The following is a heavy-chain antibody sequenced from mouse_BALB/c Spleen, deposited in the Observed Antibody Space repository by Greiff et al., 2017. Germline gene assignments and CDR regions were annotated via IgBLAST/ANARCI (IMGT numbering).Heavy chain of an antibody. Sequence: EVKLVESGGGLVKPGGSLKLSCAASGFAFSSYDMSWVRQTPEKRLEWVAYISSGGGSTYYPDTVKGRFTISRDNAKNTLYLQMSSLKSEDTAMYYCARDGRYNYYAMDYWGQGTSVTVSS. D-gene: IGHD2-14*01. V-gene: IGHV5-12-1*01. CDR2: ISSGGGST. CDR3: ARDGRYNYYAMDY. CDR1: GFAFSSYD. J-gene: IGHJ4*01.